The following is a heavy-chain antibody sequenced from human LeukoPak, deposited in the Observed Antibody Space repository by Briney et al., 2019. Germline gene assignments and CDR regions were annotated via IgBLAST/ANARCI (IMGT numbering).Heavy chain of an antibody. CDR1: GFTFSDHY. CDR3: AKDRSGTVTTYY. CDR2: TRNKANSYTT. Sequence: PGGSLRLSCAASGFTFSDHYMDWVRQAPGKGLEWVGRTRNKANSYTTDYAASVKGRFTISRDDSRNSLYLQMNSLKTEDTAVYYCAKDRSGTVTTYYWGQGTLVTVSS. D-gene: IGHD4-17*01. J-gene: IGHJ4*02. V-gene: IGHV3-72*01.